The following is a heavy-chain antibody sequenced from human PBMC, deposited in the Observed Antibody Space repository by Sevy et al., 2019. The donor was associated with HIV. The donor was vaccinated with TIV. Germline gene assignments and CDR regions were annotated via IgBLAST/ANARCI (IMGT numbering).Heavy chain of an antibody. CDR2: ISGSHGTP. CDR3: AREPYVGYYYYGMDV. J-gene: IGHJ6*02. CDR1: GFTFTSYA. V-gene: IGHV3-23*01. D-gene: IGHD3-16*01. Sequence: GGSLRLSCAASGFTFTSYAMSWVRQAPGKGLEWVSSISGSHGTPYYADSVKGRFTISRDNSKNTLYLQMSSLRAEDTAVYYCAREPYVGYYYYGMDVWGQGTTVTVSS.